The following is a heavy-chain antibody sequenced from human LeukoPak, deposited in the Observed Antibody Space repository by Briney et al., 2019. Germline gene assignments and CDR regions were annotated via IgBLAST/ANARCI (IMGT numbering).Heavy chain of an antibody. Sequence: GGSLRLSCAASGFTFSSYSMNWVRQAPGKGLEWVSSISSSSSYIYYADSVKGRFTISRDNAKNSLYLQMNSLRAEDTAVYYCARATLTKRMYYYCSGSYYNGLPFDYGGQGTLVTVTS. CDR1: GFTFSSYS. J-gene: IGHJ4*02. CDR2: ISSSSSYI. V-gene: IGHV3-21*01. D-gene: IGHD3-10*01. CDR3: ARATLTKRMYYYCSGSYYNGLPFDY.